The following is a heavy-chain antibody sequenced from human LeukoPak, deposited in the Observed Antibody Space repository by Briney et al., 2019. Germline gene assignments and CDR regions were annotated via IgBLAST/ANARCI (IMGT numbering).Heavy chain of an antibody. CDR3: AKGSDFWSGSYTGSDWFAP. CDR1: GFIFTIYA. V-gene: IGHV3-23*01. Sequence: TGGSLRLSCVPSGFIFTIYALTWVRQPRGKGLEWLSTIIGSGATTHYSDSVRGRFTVSRDNSKNTLFLEISSLRGDDTAVYYCAKGSDFWSGSYTGSDWFAPWGQGTLVIVSS. CDR2: IIGSGATT. J-gene: IGHJ5*02. D-gene: IGHD3-3*01.